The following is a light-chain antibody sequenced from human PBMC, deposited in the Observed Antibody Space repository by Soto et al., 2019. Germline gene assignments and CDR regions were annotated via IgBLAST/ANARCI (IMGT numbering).Light chain of an antibody. CDR1: QGIRHD. CDR3: LQDYSYPWT. CDR2: AAS. V-gene: IGKV1-6*01. Sequence: AIQLPPSPSSLSASVGDRVTITCRASQGIRHDLGWYQQKPGKAPKRLIYAASTLQSGVSSRFSGSGSGTDFTLTISSLQPEDFATYYCLQDYSYPWTFGQGTKVYIK. J-gene: IGKJ1*01.